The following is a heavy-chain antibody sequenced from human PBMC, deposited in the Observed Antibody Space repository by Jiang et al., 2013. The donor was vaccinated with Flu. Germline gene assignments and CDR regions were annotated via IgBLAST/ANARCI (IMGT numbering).Heavy chain of an antibody. CDR2: ISYDGSNK. CDR3: ARMGSGWYSGYYYYGMDV. CDR1: GFTFSSYA. V-gene: IGHV3-30*01. D-gene: IGHD6-19*01. J-gene: IGHJ6*04. Sequence: VQLVESGGGVVQPGRSLRLSCAASGFTFSSYAMYWVRQAPGKGLEWVAVISYDGSNKYYADSVKGRFTISRDNSKNTLYLQMNSLRAEDTAVYYCARMGSGWYSGYYYYGMDVWGKGTTVTVSS.